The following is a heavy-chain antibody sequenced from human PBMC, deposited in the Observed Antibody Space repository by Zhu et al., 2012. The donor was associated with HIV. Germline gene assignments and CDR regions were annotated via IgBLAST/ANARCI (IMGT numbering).Heavy chain of an antibody. V-gene: IGHV4-34*01. J-gene: IGHJ5*02. CDR1: GGSFSNYY. CDR3: ARARDSGGYGLDWFDP. CDR2: INHSGST. Sequence: QVQLQQWGAGLLKPSETLSLTCAVYGGSFSNYYWSWIRQPPGKGLEWIGEINHSGSTNYNPSLKSRITISVDTSKNQFSLNLSSVTAADTAVYYCARARDSGGYGLDWFDPWGQGTLVTVSS. D-gene: IGHD1-26*01.